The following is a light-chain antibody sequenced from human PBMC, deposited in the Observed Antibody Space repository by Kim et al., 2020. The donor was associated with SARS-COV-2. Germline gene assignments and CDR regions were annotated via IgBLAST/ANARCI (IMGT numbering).Light chain of an antibody. CDR1: KLGDKY. CDR2: QDS. Sequence: SYELTQPPSVSVSPGQTASITCSGDKLGDKYACWYQQKPGQPPVLVIYQDSKRPSGIPERFSGSNSGNTATLTISGTQAMDEADYYCQAWDSSVVFGGGT. CDR3: QAWDSSVV. V-gene: IGLV3-1*01. J-gene: IGLJ2*01.